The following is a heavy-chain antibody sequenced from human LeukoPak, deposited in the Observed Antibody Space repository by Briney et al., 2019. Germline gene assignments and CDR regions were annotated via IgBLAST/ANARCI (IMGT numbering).Heavy chain of an antibody. CDR3: ARDDSSGRNFDY. D-gene: IGHD3-22*01. J-gene: IGHJ4*02. Sequence: ASVTVSCKASGYTFTSYGISWVRQAPGQGLEWMGWISAYNGNTNYAQKLQGRVTMTTDTSTSTAYMGLRSLRSDDTAVYYCARDDSSGRNFDYWGQGTLVTVSS. V-gene: IGHV1-18*01. CDR1: GYTFTSYG. CDR2: ISAYNGNT.